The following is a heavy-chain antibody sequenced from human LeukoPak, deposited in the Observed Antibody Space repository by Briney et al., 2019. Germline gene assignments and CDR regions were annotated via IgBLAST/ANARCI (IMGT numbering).Heavy chain of an antibody. J-gene: IGHJ4*02. Sequence: SETLSLTCAVYGGSFIGFHWNWIRQPPGKGLERIGDINHSGSTNYNPSLTSRVTISVDPSKNQFSLKLSSVTAADTAVYYCARRTILTGSDYWGQGTLVTVSS. CDR1: GGSFIGFH. V-gene: IGHV4-34*01. CDR2: INHSGST. CDR3: ARRTILTGSDY. D-gene: IGHD3-9*01.